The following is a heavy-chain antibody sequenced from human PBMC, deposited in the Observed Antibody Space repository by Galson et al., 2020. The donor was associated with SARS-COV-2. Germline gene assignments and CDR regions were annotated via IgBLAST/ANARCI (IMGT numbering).Heavy chain of an antibody. D-gene: IGHD3-16*02. CDR1: GPLFNMFP. CDR3: ARDTWKTRRYTHAHIDY. Sequence: GGSLRLSCAVSGPLFNMFPMNWLRQAPGKVREWVAYIDGASSVIYYADSVKGRFTISRDNAQNSLYLQMNGLRAEDTAVYYCARDTWKTRRYTHAHIDYWGQGTLVTVSS. V-gene: IGHV3-48*04. J-gene: IGHJ4*02. CDR2: IDGASSVI.